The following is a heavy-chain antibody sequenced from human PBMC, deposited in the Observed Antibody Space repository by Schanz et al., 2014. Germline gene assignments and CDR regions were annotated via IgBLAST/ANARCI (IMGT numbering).Heavy chain of an antibody. CDR2: ISANSGGT. D-gene: IGHD2-2*01. Sequence: QVQLVQSGAEVKKPGASVKVSCKASGYTFTDYYIHWVRQAPGQGLEWMGWISANSGGTNYAQKFQGRVTMTRDTSISTAYMELSSLTSDDTAVYYCARELCSSTTCYVRYDPWGQGTLVTVSS. V-gene: IGHV1-2*02. CDR3: ARELCSSTTCYVRYDP. J-gene: IGHJ5*02. CDR1: GYTFTDYY.